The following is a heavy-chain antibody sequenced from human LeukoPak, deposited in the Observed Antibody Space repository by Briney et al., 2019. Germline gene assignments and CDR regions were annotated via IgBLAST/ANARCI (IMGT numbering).Heavy chain of an antibody. CDR1: GYTFTGYY. V-gene: IGHV1-2*02. D-gene: IGHD3-22*01. Sequence: GASVKVSCKASGYTFTGYYMHWVRQAPGQGLEWMGWINPNSGGTNYAQKFQGRVTMTRDTSISTAYMELSRLRSDDTAVYYCARDVEDYYDSSFSGFDYWGQGTLVTVSS. CDR2: INPNSGGT. CDR3: ARDVEDYYDSSFSGFDY. J-gene: IGHJ4*02.